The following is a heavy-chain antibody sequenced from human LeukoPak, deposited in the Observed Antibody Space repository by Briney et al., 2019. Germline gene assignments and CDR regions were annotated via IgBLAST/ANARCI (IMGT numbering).Heavy chain of an antibody. V-gene: IGHV3-23*01. CDR2: ISGSGGST. Sequence: GGSLRLSCAASGFTFSSYAMSWVRQAPGKGLEWVSAISGSGGSTYYADSVKGRFTISRDNSKNTLYLQMNSLRAEDTAVYYCAKDSETYYYDSSGYFYLDYWGQGTLVTVSS. CDR1: GFTFSSYA. D-gene: IGHD3-22*01. J-gene: IGHJ4*02. CDR3: AKDSETYYYDSSGYFYLDY.